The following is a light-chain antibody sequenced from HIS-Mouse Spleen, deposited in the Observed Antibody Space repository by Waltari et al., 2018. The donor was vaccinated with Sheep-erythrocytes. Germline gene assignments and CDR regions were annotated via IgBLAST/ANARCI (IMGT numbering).Light chain of an antibody. V-gene: IGLV2-8*01. Sequence: QSALTQPPSASGSPGPSVTIPCTGTSSDVGCYNYVSWYQQHPGKAPKPMIYEVSKRPSGVPDRFSGSKSGNTASLTVSGLQAEDEADYYCSSYAGSNNWVFGGGTKLTVL. CDR2: EVS. CDR1: SSDVGCYNY. CDR3: SSYAGSNNWV. J-gene: IGLJ3*02.